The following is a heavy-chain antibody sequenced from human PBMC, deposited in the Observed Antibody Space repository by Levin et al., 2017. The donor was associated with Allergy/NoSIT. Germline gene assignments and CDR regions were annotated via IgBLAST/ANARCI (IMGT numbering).Heavy chain of an antibody. J-gene: IGHJ4*02. Sequence: AASVKVSCKASGYTFTGYHIHWVRQAPGQGLEWMGWFNPNSGGADYAQKFQDRVTMTRDTSFSTAYMELSRLRSDDTAVYYCVRVYYYDGSGYYYEDSWGQGTLVTVSS. CDR2: FNPNSGGA. CDR1: GYTFTGYH. CDR3: VRVYYYDGSGYYYEDS. V-gene: IGHV1-2*02. D-gene: IGHD3-22*01.